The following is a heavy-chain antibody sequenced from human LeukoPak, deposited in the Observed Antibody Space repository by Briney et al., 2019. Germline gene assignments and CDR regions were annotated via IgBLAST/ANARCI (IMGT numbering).Heavy chain of an antibody. D-gene: IGHD3-22*01. J-gene: IGHJ4*02. V-gene: IGHV3-30*18. CDR3: AKDRHTMIVVVSVPGSY. Sequence: GRSLRLSCAASGFTFSSYGMHWVRQAPGKGLEWVAVISYDGSNKYYADSVKGRFTISRDNSKNTLYLQMNSLRAEDTAVCYCAKDRHTMIVVVSVPGSYWGQGTLVTVSS. CDR1: GFTFSSYG. CDR2: ISYDGSNK.